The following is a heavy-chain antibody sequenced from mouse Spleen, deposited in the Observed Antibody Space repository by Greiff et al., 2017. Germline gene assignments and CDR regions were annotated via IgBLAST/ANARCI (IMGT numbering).Heavy chain of an antibody. J-gene: IGHJ3*01. V-gene: IGHV3-1*01. CDR2: ISYSGST. Sequence: EVQLQESGPGMVKPSQSLSLTCTVTGYSITSGYDWHWIRHFPGNKLEWMGYISYSGSTNYNPSLKSRISITHDTSKNHFFLKLNSVTSEDTATYYCARGVYDLVEPWFAYWGQGTLVTVSA. D-gene: IGHD2-12*01. CDR3: ARGVYDLVEPWFAY. CDR1: GYSITSGYD.